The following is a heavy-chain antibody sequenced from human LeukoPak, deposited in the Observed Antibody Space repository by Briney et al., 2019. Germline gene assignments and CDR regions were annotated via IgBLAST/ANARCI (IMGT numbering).Heavy chain of an antibody. Sequence: GGSLRLSCAASGFTFSNYGMHWVRQAPGRGLEWVAAIWFDGSNQFYADSVKGRFTISRDNSKNTLYLQVNSLRAEDTAVYYCVRDSRDYGDYVDYWGQGTLVTVSS. CDR2: IWFDGSNQ. CDR3: VRDSRDYGDYVDY. CDR1: GFTFSNYG. D-gene: IGHD3-16*01. V-gene: IGHV3-33*01. J-gene: IGHJ4*02.